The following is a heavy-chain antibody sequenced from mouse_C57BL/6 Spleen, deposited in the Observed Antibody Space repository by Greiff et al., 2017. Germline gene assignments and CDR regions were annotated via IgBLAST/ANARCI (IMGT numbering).Heavy chain of an antibody. CDR3: ARGATNWDVYFDV. CDR2: IYPGGGYT. V-gene: IGHV1-63*01. J-gene: IGHJ1*03. Sequence: VQLVESGAELVRPGTSVKMSCKASGYTFTNYWIGWAKQRPGHGLEWIGDIYPGGGYTNYNEKFKGKATLTADKSSSTAYMQFSSLTSEDSAIYYCARGATNWDVYFDVWGTGTTVTVSS. CDR1: GYTFTNYW. D-gene: IGHD4-1*01.